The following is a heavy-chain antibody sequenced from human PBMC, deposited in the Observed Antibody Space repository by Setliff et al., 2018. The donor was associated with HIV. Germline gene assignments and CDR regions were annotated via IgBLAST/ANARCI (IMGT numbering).Heavy chain of an antibody. CDR2: INPSGGST. D-gene: IGHD3-16*01. Sequence: SVKVSCKASGYTFTSYYMHWVRQAPGQGLEWMGIINPSGGSTSYAQKFQGRVTFTRDTSASAAYMDLSSLRSEDTAVYYCARIWGIPPLYYFDYWGQGTLVTVSS. V-gene: IGHV1-46*01. CDR3: ARIWGIPPLYYFDY. J-gene: IGHJ4*02. CDR1: GYTFTSYY.